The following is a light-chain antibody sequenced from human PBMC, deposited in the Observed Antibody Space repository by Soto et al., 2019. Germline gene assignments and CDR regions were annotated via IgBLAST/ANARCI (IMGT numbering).Light chain of an antibody. CDR3: QQYDHWPWT. CDR2: SAS. V-gene: IGKV3-15*01. CDR1: QSIVTD. J-gene: IGKJ1*01. Sequence: EIVMTQCPSTLSVSAGDRATLSCRARQSIVTDLEWYQQKPGKAPRLLIYSASTRDTGIPARFSGSGSGAEFSLTISSLPSEDFELYYCQQYDHWPWTFGQGTKVDIK.